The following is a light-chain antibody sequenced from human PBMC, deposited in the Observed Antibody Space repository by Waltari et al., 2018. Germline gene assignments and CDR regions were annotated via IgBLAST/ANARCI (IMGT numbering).Light chain of an antibody. J-gene: IGKJ3*01. CDR1: QRVRSA. CDR2: DAS. V-gene: IGKV3-11*01. CDR3: QQRSNWPREFN. Sequence: DIVLTQSPVALSLSPGERATLSCRASQRVRSALAWYQQKPGQAPRLLIYDASNRATGIPSRFSGSGSGTDFTLTISSLEPEDFAVYYCQQRSNWPREFNFGPGTKVDIK.